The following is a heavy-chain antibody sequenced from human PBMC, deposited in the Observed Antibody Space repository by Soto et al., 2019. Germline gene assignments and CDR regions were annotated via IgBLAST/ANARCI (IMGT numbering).Heavy chain of an antibody. CDR2: IRSKANSYAT. D-gene: IGHD5-18*01. Sequence: GGSLRLSCAASGFTFSGSAMHWVRQASGKGLEWVGRIRSKANSYATAYAASVKGRFTISRDDSKNTAYLQMNSLKTEDTAVYDCTREWGKLRGYSYGFDYWGQGTLVTVSS. J-gene: IGHJ4*02. CDR3: TREWGKLRGYSYGFDY. CDR1: GFTFSGSA. V-gene: IGHV3-73*01.